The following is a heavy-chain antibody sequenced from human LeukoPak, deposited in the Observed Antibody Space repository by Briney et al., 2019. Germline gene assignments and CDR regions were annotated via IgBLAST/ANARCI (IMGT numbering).Heavy chain of an antibody. J-gene: IGHJ4*02. CDR1: GFTFSSYW. CDR2: IKQDGSEK. D-gene: IGHD3-10*01. CDR3: ARGVGFHY. V-gene: IGHV3-7*04. Sequence: GGSLRLSCAAPGFTFSSYWMSWVRQAPGKGLEWVANIKQDGSEKYYVDSVKGRFTISRDNAKNALYLQMNSLRAEDTAVYYCARGVGFHYWGQGTLVTVSS.